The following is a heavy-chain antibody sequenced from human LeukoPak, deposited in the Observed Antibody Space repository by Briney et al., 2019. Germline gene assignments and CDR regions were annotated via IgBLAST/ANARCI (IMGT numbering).Heavy chain of an antibody. J-gene: IGHJ5*02. CDR2: IHYTGST. Sequence: SETLSLTCAVSGGSISSTSSNNWAWIRQPPGKGLELIAAIHYTGSTYYNPSFMSRVTISVDTSKNQFSLKLNSLTATDTAVYYCARLPTGYPNWFDTWGQGILVTVSS. D-gene: IGHD5-18*01. V-gene: IGHV4-39*01. CDR1: GGSISSTSSNN. CDR3: ARLPTGYPNWFDT.